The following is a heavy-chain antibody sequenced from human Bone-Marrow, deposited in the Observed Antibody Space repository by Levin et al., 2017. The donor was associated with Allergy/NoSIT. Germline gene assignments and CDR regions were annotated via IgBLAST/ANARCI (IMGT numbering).Heavy chain of an antibody. Sequence: SQTLSLTCTVSGGSFRSSYYYWGWIRQPPGKGLEWIGSIFYSGNTYSDPSLKSRVTISVDTSKNKFSLKLSSVTAADTAVYFCARQDLDCSGGSCYPYYFDYWGQGLLVSVSS. V-gene: IGHV4-39*07. J-gene: IGHJ4*02. CDR2: IFYSGNT. CDR1: GGSFRSSYYY. CDR3: ARQDLDCSGGSCYPYYFDY. D-gene: IGHD2-15*01.